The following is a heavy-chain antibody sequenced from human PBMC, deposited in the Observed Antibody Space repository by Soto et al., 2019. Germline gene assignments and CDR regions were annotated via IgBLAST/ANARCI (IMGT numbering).Heavy chain of an antibody. J-gene: IGHJ4*02. CDR2: IYYSGST. CDR3: ARLRDYYGSGSEFDY. CDR1: GGSISSYY. V-gene: IGHV4-59*01. D-gene: IGHD3-10*01. Sequence: SETLSLTCTVSGGSISSYYWSWIRQPPGKGLEWIGYIYYSGSTNYNPSLKSRVTISVDTSKNQFSLKLSSVTAADTAVYYCARLRDYYGSGSEFDYWGQGTLVTVS.